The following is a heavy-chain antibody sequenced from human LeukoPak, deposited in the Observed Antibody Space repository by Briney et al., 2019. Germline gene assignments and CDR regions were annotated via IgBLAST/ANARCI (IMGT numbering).Heavy chain of an antibody. CDR1: GFTLSPYN. CDR3: ARERVTTTAFDI. J-gene: IGHJ3*02. Sequence: GGSLRLSCAASGFTLSPYNTHWVRQALGKGLEWVSSITTRSTYYADSVKGRFTISRDNAMNSLYLQMNSLRAEDTAVYYCARERVTTTAFDIWGQGTMVTVSS. CDR2: ITTRSTY. D-gene: IGHD5-12*01. V-gene: IGHV3-69-1*02.